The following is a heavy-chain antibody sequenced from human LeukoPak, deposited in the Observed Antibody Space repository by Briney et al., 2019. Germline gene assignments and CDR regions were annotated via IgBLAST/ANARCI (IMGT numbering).Heavy chain of an antibody. Sequence: ASVKVSCKASGYTFTSYGISWVRQAPGQGLEWMGWISAYNGNTNYAQTLQGRVTMTTDTSTSTAYMELRSLRSEDTAVYYCAREGIWFGELFPRYMDVWGKGTTVTVSS. CDR3: AREGIWFGELFPRYMDV. CDR1: GYTFTSYG. D-gene: IGHD3-10*01. CDR2: ISAYNGNT. J-gene: IGHJ6*03. V-gene: IGHV1-18*01.